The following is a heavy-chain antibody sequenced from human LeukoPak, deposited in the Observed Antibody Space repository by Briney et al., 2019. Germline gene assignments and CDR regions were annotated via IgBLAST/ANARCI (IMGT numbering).Heavy chain of an antibody. CDR3: ARGVSTTNFDY. CDR1: GFTVSSSY. D-gene: IGHD5/OR15-5a*01. CDR2: IYGGGGNT. Sequence: GGSLRLSCAASGFTVSSSYMSWVRQAPGKGLEWVSIIYGGGGNTYYADSVKGRFTISRDTSKNTLYLQMNTLRVEDTAVYYCARGVSTTNFDYWGQGTLVIVSS. J-gene: IGHJ4*02. V-gene: IGHV3-66*02.